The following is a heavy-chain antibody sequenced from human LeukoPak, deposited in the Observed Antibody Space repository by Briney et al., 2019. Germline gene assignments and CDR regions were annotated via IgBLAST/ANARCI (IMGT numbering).Heavy chain of an antibody. D-gene: IGHD2-21*01. CDR3: CGASFDY. V-gene: IGHV3-30*02. Sequence: GGSLRLSCAASGFTFSSYGMHWVRQAPGKGLEWVSFIRYDGSSEYYAGSGKGRFTISRDNDKNSLNLQIKSLRAEDTAVYYCCGASFDYWGQGTLVTVSS. J-gene: IGHJ4*02. CDR2: IRYDGSSE. CDR1: GFTFSSYG.